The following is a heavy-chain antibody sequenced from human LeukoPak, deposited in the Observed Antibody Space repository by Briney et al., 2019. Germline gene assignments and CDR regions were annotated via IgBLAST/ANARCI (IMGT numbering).Heavy chain of an antibody. CDR1: GFTFSSHT. D-gene: IGHD6-13*01. Sequence: GGSLRLSCAASGFTFSSHTINWVRQAPGKGLEWVSSISSSSSYIYYADSVKGRFTISRDNAKNSLYLQMNSLRAEDTAVYYCARDFAAAAIPQYYYYMDVWGKGTTVTISS. J-gene: IGHJ6*03. CDR2: ISSSSSYI. V-gene: IGHV3-21*01. CDR3: ARDFAAAAIPQYYYYMDV.